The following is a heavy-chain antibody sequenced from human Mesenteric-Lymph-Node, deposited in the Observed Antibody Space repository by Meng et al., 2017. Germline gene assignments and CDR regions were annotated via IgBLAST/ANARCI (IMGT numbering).Heavy chain of an antibody. CDR3: AREEGGPLDR. D-gene: IGHD3-16*01. CDR2: IHHSGST. Sequence: QVQLQESGPGLVKPSGTLSLTCDVSGGFISNNTWWSWVRQPPGKGLEWIGEIHHSGSTSYNPSLKSRVTISVDRSKNQFSLKLTSVTAADTAVYFCAREEGGPLDRWGQGTLVTVSS. CDR1: GGFISNNTW. V-gene: IGHV4-4*02. J-gene: IGHJ5*02.